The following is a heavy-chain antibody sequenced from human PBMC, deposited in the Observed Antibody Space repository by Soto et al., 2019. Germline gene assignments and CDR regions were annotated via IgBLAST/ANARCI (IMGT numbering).Heavy chain of an antibody. Sequence: PGESLKISCXGSGYSFTSYWIGWVRQMPGKGLEWMGIIYPGDSDTRYSPSFQGQVTISADKSISTAYLQWSSLKASDTAMYYCARGRAPPVLRVLEWSDAFDIWGQGTMVTVSS. J-gene: IGHJ3*02. CDR2: IYPGDSDT. CDR1: GYSFTSYW. D-gene: IGHD3-3*01. CDR3: ARGRAPPVLRVLEWSDAFDI. V-gene: IGHV5-51*01.